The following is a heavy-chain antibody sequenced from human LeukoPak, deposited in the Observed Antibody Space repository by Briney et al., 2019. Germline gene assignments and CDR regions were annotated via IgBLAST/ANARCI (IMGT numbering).Heavy chain of an antibody. CDR2: IRGSDGIT. Sequence: GGSLRLSCAASGFTFSSYAMSWVRQAPGKGLEWVSIIRGSDGITYYTDSVKGRFTISRDNSKNTLYLQMNGLRADDTAVYYCVCRIGGAPQWGQGTLVTVSS. J-gene: IGHJ4*02. CDR1: GFTFSSYA. D-gene: IGHD1-26*01. V-gene: IGHV3-23*01. CDR3: VCRIGGAPQ.